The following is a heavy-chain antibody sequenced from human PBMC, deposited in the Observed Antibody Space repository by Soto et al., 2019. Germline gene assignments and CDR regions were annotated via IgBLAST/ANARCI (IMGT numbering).Heavy chain of an antibody. Sequence: QPGGSLRLSCAASGFTFSSYAMHWARQAPGKGLEWVAVISYDGSNKYYADSVKGRFTISRDNSKNTLYLQMNSLRAEDTAVYYCARIISRGYSYGIQDYWGQGTLVTVSS. J-gene: IGHJ4*02. V-gene: IGHV3-30-3*01. CDR3: ARIISRGYSYGIQDY. D-gene: IGHD5-18*01. CDR1: GFTFSSYA. CDR2: ISYDGSNK.